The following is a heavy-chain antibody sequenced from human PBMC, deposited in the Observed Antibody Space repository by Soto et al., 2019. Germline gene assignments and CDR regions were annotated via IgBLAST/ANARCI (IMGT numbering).Heavy chain of an antibody. CDR2: ISYDGSIK. V-gene: IGHV3-30-3*01. J-gene: IGHJ4*02. CDR1: GFTFSTYA. Sequence: SLRLSCAASGFTFSTYAMHWVRQAPGKGLEWVAVISYDGSIKYYADSVKGRFTISRDNSKNTLYLQMNSLSEDTAVYYCARAWLKAVAGPFDYWGQGTLVTVSS. D-gene: IGHD6-19*01. CDR3: ARAWLKAVAGPFDY.